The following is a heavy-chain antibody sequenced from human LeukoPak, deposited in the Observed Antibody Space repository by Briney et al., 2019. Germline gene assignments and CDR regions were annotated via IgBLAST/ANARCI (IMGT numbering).Heavy chain of an antibody. J-gene: IGHJ6*03. CDR3: ARQHDSYYYYYIDV. CDR1: GYSISNGYY. V-gene: IGHV4-38-2*01. CDR2: LYHSDSA. Sequence: SETLSLTCAVSGYSISNGYYWVWIRQPPGRGLEWIGSLYHSDSAYYNTSLRSRVSMSVDTSKNQFSLTLSSVTDADTAVYYCARQHDSYYYYYIDVCGAGTTVTVSS.